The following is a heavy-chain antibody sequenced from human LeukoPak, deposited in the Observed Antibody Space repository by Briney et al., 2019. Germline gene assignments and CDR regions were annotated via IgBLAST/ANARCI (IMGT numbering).Heavy chain of an antibody. Sequence: GGSLRLSCLASGFTFSSYGMHWVRQAPGKGLEWVAVIWCDGSDKYYADSVKGRFSISRDNSKNTLYLQMNSLRAEDTAVYYCARELPPVVNFYFDSWGQGTLVTVSS. D-gene: IGHD3-22*01. CDR1: GFTFSSYG. CDR3: ARELPPVVNFYFDS. CDR2: IWCDGSDK. J-gene: IGHJ4*02. V-gene: IGHV3-33*01.